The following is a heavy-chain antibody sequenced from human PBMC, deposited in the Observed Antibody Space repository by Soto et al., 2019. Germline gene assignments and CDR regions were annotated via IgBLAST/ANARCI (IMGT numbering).Heavy chain of an antibody. Sequence: QVQLVESGGGLVKPGGSLRLSCAASGFTFSDYYISWIRQAPGKGLEWVSYISSSGSTIYYADSVKGRFTISRDNAKNSLYLQMNSLRAEDTAVYYCAREGRRYFDWLSHNWFDPWGQGTLVTVSS. CDR3: AREGRRYFDWLSHNWFDP. V-gene: IGHV3-11*01. D-gene: IGHD3-9*01. CDR1: GFTFSDYY. CDR2: ISSSGSTI. J-gene: IGHJ5*02.